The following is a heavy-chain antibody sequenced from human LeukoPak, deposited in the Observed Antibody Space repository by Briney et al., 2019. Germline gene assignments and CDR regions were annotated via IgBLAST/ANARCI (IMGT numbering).Heavy chain of an antibody. Sequence: GASVKVSCKASGYTFTSYGISWVRQAPGQGLEWMGWISAYNGNTNYAQKLQGRVTMTTDTSTSTAYMELRSLRSDDTAVYYCARDPALLGYCKSVSCPVTYGMDVWGQGTTVTVSS. D-gene: IGHD2-15*01. CDR1: GYTFTSYG. J-gene: IGHJ6*02. CDR2: ISAYNGNT. CDR3: ARDPALLGYCKSVSCPVTYGMDV. V-gene: IGHV1-18*01.